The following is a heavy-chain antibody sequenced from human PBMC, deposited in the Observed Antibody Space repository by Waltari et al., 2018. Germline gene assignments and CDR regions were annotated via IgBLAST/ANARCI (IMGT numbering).Heavy chain of an antibody. J-gene: IGHJ5*02. CDR3: ARDLLGDIYFWSAPRGWFDP. V-gene: IGHV4-38-2*02. D-gene: IGHD3-3*01. CDR1: DNSISSGYF. Sequence: QVQLQESGPGLVKPAETLSLTCTVSDNSISSGYFWGWIRQHPGKGMELFWRMYHSGRTYYHPFLKRRVTISVDTSKNQFSLMLSSVTSADPAVYYCARDLLGDIYFWSAPRGWFDPWGQGTLVTVSS. CDR2: MYHSGRT.